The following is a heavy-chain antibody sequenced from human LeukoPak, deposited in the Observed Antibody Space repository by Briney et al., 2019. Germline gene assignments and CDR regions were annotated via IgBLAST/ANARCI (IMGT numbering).Heavy chain of an antibody. J-gene: IGHJ5*02. CDR2: INSDGSST. CDR3: AREVSGDPWYNWFDP. V-gene: IGHV3-74*01. D-gene: IGHD4-17*01. Sequence: PGRSLRLSCAASGFTFSSYWMHWVRQAPGKGLVWVSRINSDGSSTRYADSVKGRFTISRDNAKNTLYLQMNSLRAEDTAVYYCAREVSGDPWYNWFDPWGQGTLVTVSS. CDR1: GFTFSSYW.